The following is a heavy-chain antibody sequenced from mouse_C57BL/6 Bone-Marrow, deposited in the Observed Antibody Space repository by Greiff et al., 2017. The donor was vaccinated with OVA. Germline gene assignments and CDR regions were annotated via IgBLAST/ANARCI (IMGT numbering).Heavy chain of an antibody. V-gene: IGHV1-9*01. J-gene: IGHJ1*03. Sequence: QVQLQQSGAELMKPGASVKLSCKATGYTFTGYWLEWVKQRPGPGLEWIGEILPGSCSTNYNEKFKGKATFTADTSSYTAYMQLSSLTTEDSAIYYCARGLLHWYFDVWGTGTTVTVSS. CDR2: ILPGSCST. D-gene: IGHD1-1*01. CDR3: ARGLLHWYFDV. CDR1: GYTFTGYW.